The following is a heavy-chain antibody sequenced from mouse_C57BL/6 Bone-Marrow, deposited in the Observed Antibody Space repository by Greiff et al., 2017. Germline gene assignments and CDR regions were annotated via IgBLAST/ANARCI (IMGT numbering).Heavy chain of an antibody. CDR3: ARDDYYGSSYEAMDY. V-gene: IGHV7-1*01. Sequence: EVKLVESGGGLVQSGRSLRLSCATSGFTFSDFYMEWVRQAPGKGLEWIAASRNKANDYTTEYSASVKGRFIVSRDTSQSILYLQMNALRAEDTAIYYCARDDYYGSSYEAMDYWGQGTSVTVSS. CDR2: SRNKANDYTT. D-gene: IGHD1-1*01. J-gene: IGHJ4*01. CDR1: GFTFSDFY.